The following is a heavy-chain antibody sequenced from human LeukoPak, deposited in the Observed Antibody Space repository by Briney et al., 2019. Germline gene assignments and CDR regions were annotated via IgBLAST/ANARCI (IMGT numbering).Heavy chain of an antibody. CDR2: INHSGST. Sequence: SETLSLTCAVYGGSFSGYYWSWIRQPPGKGLEWIGEINHSGSTNYNPSLKSRVTIPVDTSKNQFSLKLSSVTAADTAVYYCARHDGNDIVAVPAANPFDYWGQGTLVTVSS. CDR1: GGSFSGYY. V-gene: IGHV4-34*01. D-gene: IGHD2-2*01. CDR3: ARHDGNDIVAVPAANPFDY. J-gene: IGHJ4*02.